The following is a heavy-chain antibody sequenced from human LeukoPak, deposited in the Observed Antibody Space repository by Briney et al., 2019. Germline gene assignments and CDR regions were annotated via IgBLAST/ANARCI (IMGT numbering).Heavy chain of an antibody. V-gene: IGHV3-21*01. CDR3: ARVRIAAAGFDP. CDR2: ISSSSSYT. Sequence: GGSLRLSCAASGFTFSSYSMNWVRQAPGKGLEWVSSISSSSSYTYYADSVKGRFTISRDNAKNSLYLQMNSLRAEDTAVYYCARVRIAAAGFDPWGQGTLVTVSS. J-gene: IGHJ5*02. D-gene: IGHD6-13*01. CDR1: GFTFSSYS.